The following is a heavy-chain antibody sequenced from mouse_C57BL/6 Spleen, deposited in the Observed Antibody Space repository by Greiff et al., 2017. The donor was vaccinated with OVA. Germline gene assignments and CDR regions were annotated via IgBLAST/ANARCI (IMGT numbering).Heavy chain of an antibody. J-gene: IGHJ3*01. D-gene: IGHD2-4*01. Sequence: VQLQQSGAELVKPGASVKLSCTASGFTIKDYYMHWVKQRTEQGLEWIGRIDPEDGVTNYAPKFQGKATLTADTSSNTAYLQLSSLTSEDTAFYYCARRSYYDYDACAYWGQGTLVTVSA. CDR2: IDPEDGVT. V-gene: IGHV14-2*01. CDR3: ARRSYYDYDACAY. CDR1: GFTIKDYY.